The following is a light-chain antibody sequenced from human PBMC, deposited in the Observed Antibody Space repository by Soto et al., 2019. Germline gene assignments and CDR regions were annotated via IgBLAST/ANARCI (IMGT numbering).Light chain of an antibody. Sequence: DIVMTQSPDSLAVSLGGRATINCKSSRSVLLSSNSKNYLAWYRQKPGQPPKLLISWASTRESGVPDRFSGSGSGTDFTLTISSLQAEDVAVYFCHQYYTTPPTFGQGTKLEIK. CDR1: RSVLLSSNSKNY. CDR2: WAS. J-gene: IGKJ2*01. V-gene: IGKV4-1*01. CDR3: HQYYTTPPT.